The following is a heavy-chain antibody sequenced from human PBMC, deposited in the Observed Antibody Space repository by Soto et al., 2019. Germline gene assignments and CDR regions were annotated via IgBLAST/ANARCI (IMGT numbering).Heavy chain of an antibody. Sequence: ASVKVSCKASGYTFTSYAMHWVRQAPGQRLEWMGWINAGNGNTKYSQKFQGRVTITRDTSASTAYMELSSLRSEDTAVYYCATPWVRYCSSTSCPKSNWFDPWGQGTLVTVSS. V-gene: IGHV1-3*01. D-gene: IGHD2-2*01. J-gene: IGHJ5*02. CDR1: GYTFTSYA. CDR3: ATPWVRYCSSTSCPKSNWFDP. CDR2: INAGNGNT.